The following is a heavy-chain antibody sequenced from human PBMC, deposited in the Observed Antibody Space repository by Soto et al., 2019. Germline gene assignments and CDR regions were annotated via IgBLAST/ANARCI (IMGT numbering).Heavy chain of an antibody. Sequence: QVQLVESGGGVVQPGRSLRLSCAASGFTFSSYAMHWVRQAQGKGLEWVAVISYDGSNKYYADSVKGRFTISRDNSKNTLHLQMNSLRAEDTAVYYCARDEYSSSLNYFQHWGQGTLVTVSS. CDR3: ARDEYSSSLNYFQH. V-gene: IGHV3-30-3*01. D-gene: IGHD6-13*01. CDR2: ISYDGSNK. CDR1: GFTFSSYA. J-gene: IGHJ1*01.